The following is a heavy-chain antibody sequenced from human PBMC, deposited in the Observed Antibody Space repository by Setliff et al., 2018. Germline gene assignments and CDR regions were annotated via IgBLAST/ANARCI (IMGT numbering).Heavy chain of an antibody. J-gene: IGHJ4*02. CDR1: GGSISSSSYY. V-gene: IGHV4-39*01. CDR2: IYYSGST. D-gene: IGHD3-3*01. CDR3: ARRGMSSSWYFWSGYSRPFGY. Sequence: SETLSLTCTVSGGSISSSSYYWGWIRQPPGKGLEWIGSIYYSGSTYYNPSLKSRVTISVDTSKNQFSLKLSSVTAADTAVYYCARRGMSSSWYFWSGYSRPFGYWGQGTLVTVSS.